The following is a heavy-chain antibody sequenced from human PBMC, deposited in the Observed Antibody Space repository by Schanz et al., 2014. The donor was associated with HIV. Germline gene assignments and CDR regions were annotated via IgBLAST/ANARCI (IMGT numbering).Heavy chain of an antibody. D-gene: IGHD4-17*01. V-gene: IGHV3-72*01. CDR3: ARGDYGNYRGIVGFDM. Sequence: EMQLVESGGGLVQPGGSLRLSCAASAFMFSDHYMDWVRQPPGKGLEWVGRIRTKAAGYSTVYAASVRGRFTVSRDDSKNLLYLQMNSLETEDMAVYYCARGDYGNYRGIVGFDMWGQGTMVTVSS. CDR2: IRTKAAGYST. CDR1: AFMFSDHY. J-gene: IGHJ3*02.